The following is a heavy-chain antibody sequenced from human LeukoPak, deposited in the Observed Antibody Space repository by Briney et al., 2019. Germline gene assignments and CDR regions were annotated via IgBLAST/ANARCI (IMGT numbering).Heavy chain of an antibody. CDR2: IYTSGST. CDR1: GGSISSYY. V-gene: IGHV4-4*07. D-gene: IGHD3-10*01. J-gene: IGHJ3*02. Sequence: SETLCVTCTASGGSISSYYWSWIRQSPAKGLECIGRIYTSGSTNYNPSLKSRVTMSVDTSKNQFSLKLSSVTAADTAVYYCARSTSRGLDAFDIWGQGTMVTVSS. CDR3: ARSTSRGLDAFDI.